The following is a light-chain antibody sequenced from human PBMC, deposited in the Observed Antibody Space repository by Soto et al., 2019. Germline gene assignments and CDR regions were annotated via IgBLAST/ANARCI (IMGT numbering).Light chain of an antibody. CDR1: QSVSSN. J-gene: IGKJ2*01. CDR3: QQYNNWPYT. V-gene: IGKV3-15*01. CDR2: GAS. Sequence: EIVMTQSPATLSVSPGERATLSCRASQSVSSNLAWYQQKPGQAPRLLIYGASTRATGIPARFSGSGSGTEFTVTISSLQSEDFAVCYCQQYNNWPYTFGQGTKLEIK.